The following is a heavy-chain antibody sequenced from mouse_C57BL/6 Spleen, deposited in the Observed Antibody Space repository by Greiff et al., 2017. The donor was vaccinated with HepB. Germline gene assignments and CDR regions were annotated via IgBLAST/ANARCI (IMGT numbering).Heavy chain of an antibody. CDR3: ARWETYDGYPFAY. V-gene: IGHV1-26*01. CDR1: GYTFTDYY. Sequence: EVQLQQSGPELVKPGASVKISCKASGYTFTDYYMNWVKQSHGKSLEWIGDINPNNGGTSYNQKFKGKATLTVDKSSSTAYMELRSLTSEDSAVYYCARWETYDGYPFAYWGQGTLVTVSA. D-gene: IGHD2-3*01. J-gene: IGHJ3*01. CDR2: INPNNGGT.